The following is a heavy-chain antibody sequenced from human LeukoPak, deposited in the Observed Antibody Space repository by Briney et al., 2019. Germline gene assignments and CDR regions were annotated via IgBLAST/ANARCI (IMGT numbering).Heavy chain of an antibody. CDR2: INPNSGGT. CDR1: GYTFTGYY. V-gene: IGHV1-2*02. J-gene: IGHJ4*02. CDR3: ARGRRGFVLHDLKDFGY. D-gene: IGHD1-1*01. Sequence: ASVKVSCKASGYTFTGYYMHWVRQAPGQGLEWMGWINPNSGGTNYAQKFQGRVTMTRDTSISTAYMELSRLRSDDTAVYYCARGRRGFVLHDLKDFGYWGQGTLVTVSS.